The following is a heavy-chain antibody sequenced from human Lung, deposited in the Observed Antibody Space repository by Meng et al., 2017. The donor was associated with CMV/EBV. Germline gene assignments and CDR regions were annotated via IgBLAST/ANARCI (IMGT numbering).Heavy chain of an antibody. CDR1: GGYFSGYD. V-gene: IGHV4-34*01. CDR3: TGEAGSNGYRPRFDH. J-gene: IGHJ5*02. CDR2: IKHSGSN. Sequence: GGYFSGYDWSWVRQAPGRGLEWVGEIKHSGSNNHYPSLKRRVSISVDKTYNQFSLKLSSMTAADATVYYYTGEAGSNGYRPRFDHWGQGTLVTVSS. D-gene: IGHD3-22*01.